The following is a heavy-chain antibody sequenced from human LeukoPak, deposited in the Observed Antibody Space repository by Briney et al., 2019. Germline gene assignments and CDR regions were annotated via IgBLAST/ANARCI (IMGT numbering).Heavy chain of an antibody. V-gene: IGHV3-30*02. CDR1: GFTFSSYG. CDR3: AKGGMVRRVMGAFDI. J-gene: IGHJ3*02. Sequence: GGSLRLSCAASGFTFSSYGMHWVRQAPGKGLEWVAFAPYDGSNKYYADSVKGRFTISRDNSKNTLYLQMNSLRAEDTAVYYCAKGGMVRRVMGAFDIWGQGTLVTVSS. D-gene: IGHD3-10*01. CDR2: APYDGSNK.